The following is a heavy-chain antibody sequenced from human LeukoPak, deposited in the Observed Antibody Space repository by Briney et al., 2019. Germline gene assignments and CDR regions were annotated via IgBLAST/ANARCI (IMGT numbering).Heavy chain of an antibody. J-gene: IGHJ4*02. CDR2: INSDGSST. CDR1: GFAFSTYW. CDR3: ARDFQYYYDSSGSPDY. D-gene: IGHD3-22*01. V-gene: IGHV3-74*01. Sequence: GGSQRLSCAASGFAFSTYWMHWVRQAPGKGLVWVSRINSDGSSTSYADSVKGRFTISRDNAKNTLYLQMNSLRAEDTAVYYCARDFQYYYDSSGSPDYWGQGTLVTVSS.